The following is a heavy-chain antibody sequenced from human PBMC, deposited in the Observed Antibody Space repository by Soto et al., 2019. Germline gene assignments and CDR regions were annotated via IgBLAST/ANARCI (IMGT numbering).Heavy chain of an antibody. V-gene: IGHV5-51*01. CDR3: GRRGGGGGYYGSGKSISYFDY. CDR1: GYSFSTYW. Sequence: GESLKISCKGYGYSFSTYWIGWVRQMPGKGLEWMGIIYLGDSETRYSPSFQGQVTMSADKSITTAYLQWSSLQASDSAMYYCGRRGGGGGYYGSGKSISYFDYWGQGTLVTVSS. J-gene: IGHJ4*02. CDR2: IYLGDSET. D-gene: IGHD3-10*01.